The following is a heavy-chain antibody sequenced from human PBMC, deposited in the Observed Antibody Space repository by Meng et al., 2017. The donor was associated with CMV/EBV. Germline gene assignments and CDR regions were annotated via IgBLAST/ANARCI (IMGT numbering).Heavy chain of an antibody. Sequence: GQRGEWGAEVKKPGDEVKGAGKAAGYTFTSDGIRGVRQAPGQGLEWMGWISAYNGNTNYAQKLQGRVTMTTDTSTSKAYMELRSLRSDDTAVYYCARNRTMVRGVTGYWGQGTLVTVSS. CDR2: ISAYNGNT. CDR3: ARNRTMVRGVTGY. CDR1: GYTFTSDG. D-gene: IGHD3-10*01. J-gene: IGHJ4*02. V-gene: IGHV1-18*01.